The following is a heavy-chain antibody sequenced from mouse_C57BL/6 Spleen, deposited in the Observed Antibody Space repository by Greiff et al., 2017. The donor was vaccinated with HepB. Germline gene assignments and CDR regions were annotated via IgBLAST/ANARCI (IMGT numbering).Heavy chain of an antibody. J-gene: IGHJ4*01. V-gene: IGHV3-6*01. CDR3: AREHIYAMDY. Sequence: EVKLQQSGPGLVKPSQSLSLTCSVTGYSITSGYYWNWIRQFPGNKLEWMGYISYDGSNNYNPSLKNRISITRDTSKNQFFLKLNSVTTEDTATYDCAREHIYAMDYWGQGTSVTVSS. CDR2: ISYDGSN. CDR1: GYSITSGYY.